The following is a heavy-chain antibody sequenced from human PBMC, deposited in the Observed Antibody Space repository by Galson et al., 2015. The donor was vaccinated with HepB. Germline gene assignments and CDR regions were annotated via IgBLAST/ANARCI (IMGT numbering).Heavy chain of an antibody. CDR3: ARRISLVRGIITKPDYYDGMDV. V-gene: IGHV3-7*03. Sequence: SLRLSCAASGFTFSSYWMNWVRQAPGKGLEWVAHISQDGSSKYYVDSVKGRFTISRDNAKDSVYLKLDSLRAEETAVYYCARRISLVRGIITKPDYYDGMDVWGQGTTVTVAS. CDR2: ISQDGSSK. J-gene: IGHJ6*02. D-gene: IGHD3-10*01. CDR1: GFTFSSYW.